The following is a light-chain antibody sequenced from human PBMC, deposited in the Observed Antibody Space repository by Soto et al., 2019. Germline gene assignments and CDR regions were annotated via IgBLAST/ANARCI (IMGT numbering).Light chain of an antibody. CDR2: WAS. CDR1: QSVLYSSNNKNY. CDR3: QQYYSVPYT. Sequence: DIVMTQSPDSLAVSLGERTTINCKSSQSVLYSSNNKNYLAWYQHKLGQPPRLLIYWASTRESGVPDRFTGSGSGTDFTRTISSLQAADVAVYYCQQYYSVPYTFGQGTKLEI. V-gene: IGKV4-1*01. J-gene: IGKJ2*01.